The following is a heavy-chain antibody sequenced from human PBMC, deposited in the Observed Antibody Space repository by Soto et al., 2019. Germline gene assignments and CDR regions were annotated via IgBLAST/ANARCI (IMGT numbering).Heavy chain of an antibody. CDR3: AKDRGGSGAFDI. J-gene: IGHJ3*02. D-gene: IGHD3-10*01. Sequence: EGQLVEFGGGLVKPGGSLRLSCAASGFSFSIYSYNWVRQAPGKGLEWLSYISPAGSSIYYADSVKGRFTISRDSARDSVYLQMNSLRAEDRAVYYFAKDRGGSGAFDIWGQGTMVTVSS. CDR1: GFSFSIYS. CDR2: ISPAGSSI. V-gene: IGHV3-48*01.